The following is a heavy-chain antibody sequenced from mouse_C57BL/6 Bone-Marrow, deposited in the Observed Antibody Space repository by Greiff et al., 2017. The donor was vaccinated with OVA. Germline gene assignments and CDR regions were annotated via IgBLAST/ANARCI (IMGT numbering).Heavy chain of an antibody. CDR3: TRAFYGYDGAWFAY. CDR2: IYPGNSDT. V-gene: IGHV1-5*01. CDR1: GYTFTSYW. J-gene: IGHJ3*01. D-gene: IGHD2-9*01. Sequence: EVQLQQSGTVLARPGASVKMSCKTSGYTFTSYWMHWVKQRPGQGLEWIGAIYPGNSDTSYNQKFKCKAKLAAVTSASTAYMELSSLTNEDSAVYYGTRAFYGYDGAWFAYCGQGTLVTVSA.